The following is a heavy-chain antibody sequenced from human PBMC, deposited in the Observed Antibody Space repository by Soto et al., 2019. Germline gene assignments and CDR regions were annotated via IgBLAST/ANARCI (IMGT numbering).Heavy chain of an antibody. CDR3: VSQPHWARPFES. V-gene: IGHV3-48*03. Sequence: GGSLRLSCVGSGFLFRNYEMNWVRQAPGKGLEWLAHISTTGGHVSESDSVKGRFTISRDNTKHTLYLQMNSLRTEDTGVYYCVSQPHWARPFESWGQGTLVTVSS. CDR2: ISTTGGHV. D-gene: IGHD7-27*01. J-gene: IGHJ4*02. CDR1: GFLFRNYE.